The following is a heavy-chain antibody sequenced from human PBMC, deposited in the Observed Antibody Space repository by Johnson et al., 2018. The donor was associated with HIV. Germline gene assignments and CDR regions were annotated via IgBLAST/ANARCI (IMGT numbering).Heavy chain of an antibody. CDR1: GVTFSSHA. CDR3: ARGDSSGWYRYAFDI. D-gene: IGHD6-19*01. V-gene: IGHV3-30*04. Sequence: QVLLVESGGGVVQPGRSLRLSCAASGVTFSSHAMHWVRQAPGKGLAWVAIISYGGNEKYYADSVRGRFTISRDDSKNTLFLQMNSLRAGETALYFCARGDSSGWYRYAFDIWGQGTMVTVSS. CDR2: ISYGGNEK. J-gene: IGHJ3*02.